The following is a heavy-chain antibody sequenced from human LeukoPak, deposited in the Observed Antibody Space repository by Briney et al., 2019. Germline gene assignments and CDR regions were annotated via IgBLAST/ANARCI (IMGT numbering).Heavy chain of an antibody. CDR3: ARQPPGRYVMDV. CDR1: EYXFTSYW. J-gene: IGHJ6*02. D-gene: IGHD3-9*01. Sequence: GESLKISCNGSEYXFTSYWISWVRQMPGKGPEWMGIIHPGDSNTRYSLSFQGQVTISADKSISTAYLQWSSLQASDTAMYYCARQPPGRYVMDVWGQGTMVTVSS. V-gene: IGHV5-51*01. CDR2: IHPGDSNT.